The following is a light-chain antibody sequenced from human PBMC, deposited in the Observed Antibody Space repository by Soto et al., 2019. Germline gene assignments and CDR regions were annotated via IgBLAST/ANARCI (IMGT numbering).Light chain of an antibody. J-gene: IGKJ4*01. Sequence: EIVLTQSPGTLSLSPGERATLSCRASQSVSSSYLAWYQQKPGQAPRLLIYGASSRATGIPDRFSGSGSGTDFTLTISILEPEDFAVYYCQQYGSSLALTFGGETKVDIK. CDR2: GAS. CDR1: QSVSSSY. CDR3: QQYGSSLALT. V-gene: IGKV3-20*01.